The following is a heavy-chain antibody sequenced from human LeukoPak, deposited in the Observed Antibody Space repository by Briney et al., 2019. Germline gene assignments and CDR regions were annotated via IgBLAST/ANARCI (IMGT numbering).Heavy chain of an antibody. CDR2: ISAYNGNT. CDR3: ASQNYDILTGYYDYYGMDV. V-gene: IGHV1-18*01. J-gene: IGHJ6*02. Sequence: GASVKVSCKASGYTFTSYGISWVRQAPGQELEWMGWISAYNGNTNYAQKLQGRVTMTTDTSTSTAYMELRSLRSDDTAVYYCASQNYDILTGYYDYYGMDVWGQGTTVTVSS. CDR1: GYTFTSYG. D-gene: IGHD3-9*01.